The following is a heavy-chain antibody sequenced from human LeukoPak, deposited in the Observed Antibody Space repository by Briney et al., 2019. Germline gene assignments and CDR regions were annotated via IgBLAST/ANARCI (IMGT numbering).Heavy chain of an antibody. Sequence: GGSLRLSCAASGFTFSSYSMNWVRQAPGKGLEWVSSISSSSSYIYYADSVKGRFTISRDNAKNSLYLQMNSLRAEDTAVYYCARDFFDYDSSGYFVYWGQGTLVTVSS. CDR1: GFTFSSYS. D-gene: IGHD3-22*01. CDR2: ISSSSSYI. CDR3: ARDFFDYDSSGYFVY. V-gene: IGHV3-21*01. J-gene: IGHJ4*02.